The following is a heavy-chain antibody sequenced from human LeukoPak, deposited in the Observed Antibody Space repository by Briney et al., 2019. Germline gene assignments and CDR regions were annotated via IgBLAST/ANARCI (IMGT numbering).Heavy chain of an antibody. CDR1: GGSISGYY. Sequence: ETSVTLSLTCTVSGGSISGYYWSWIRQPAGEGLEWIGRIYSSGSTNYNPSLKSRVSMSVDTSNNQFSLNLSSVTAADTAVYYCARKRKGAYDFDCWGQGTLVTVSS. D-gene: IGHD3-16*01. CDR3: ARKRKGAYDFDC. V-gene: IGHV4-4*07. CDR2: IYSSGST. J-gene: IGHJ4*02.